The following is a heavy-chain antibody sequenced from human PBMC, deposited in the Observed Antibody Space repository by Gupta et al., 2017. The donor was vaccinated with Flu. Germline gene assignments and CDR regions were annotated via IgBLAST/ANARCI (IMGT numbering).Heavy chain of an antibody. Sequence: EVQLVESGGGLVQPGRSLRLSCVASGFTFAEYAMSWVRQAPGKGLGWVSGITWNSYSLDYADSVKGRFTISRDNAKNSLYLQMNSLRPDDTALYYCAKDRNYYDSSGYTTFDSWGQGIQVTVSS. D-gene: IGHD3-22*01. CDR1: GFTFAEYA. J-gene: IGHJ4*02. V-gene: IGHV3-9*01. CDR3: AKDRNYYDSSGYTTFDS. CDR2: ITWNSYSL.